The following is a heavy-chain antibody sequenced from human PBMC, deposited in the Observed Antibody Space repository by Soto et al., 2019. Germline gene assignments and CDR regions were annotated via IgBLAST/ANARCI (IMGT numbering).Heavy chain of an antibody. CDR1: GFTFSSYA. CDR3: AKEWAVVDAIGYFDY. Sequence: GGSLRLSCAASGFTFSSYAMHWVRQAPGKGLEWVAVISYDGSNKYYADSVKGRFTISRDNSKNTLYLQMNSLRAEDTAVYYCAKEWAVVDAIGYFDYWGQGTLVTVSS. J-gene: IGHJ4*02. D-gene: IGHD2-8*02. CDR2: ISYDGSNK. V-gene: IGHV3-30-3*02.